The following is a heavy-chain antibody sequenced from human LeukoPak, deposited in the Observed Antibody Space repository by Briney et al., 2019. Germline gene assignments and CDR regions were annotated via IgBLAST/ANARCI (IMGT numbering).Heavy chain of an antibody. Sequence: PGGSLRLSCAASGFTFDDYAMHWVRQAPGKGLEWVSGISWNSGSIGYADSVKGRFTISRDNSKNTLYLQMNSLRAEDTAVYYCAKDTIAAAGTDPWGQGTLVTVSS. J-gene: IGHJ5*02. V-gene: IGHV3-9*01. CDR1: GFTFDDYA. CDR2: ISWNSGSI. CDR3: AKDTIAAAGTDP. D-gene: IGHD6-13*01.